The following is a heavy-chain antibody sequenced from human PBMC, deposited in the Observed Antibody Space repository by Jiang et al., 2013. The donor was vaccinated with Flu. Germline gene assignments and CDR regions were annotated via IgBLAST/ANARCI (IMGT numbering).Heavy chain of an antibody. Sequence: IGYISYSGSTYYNPSLKSRVSISVDTSENQFSLKLSSVTAADTAVYYCARVYPGYNSGWYGTFFDHWGQGTLVTVSS. CDR3: ARVYPGYNSGWYGTFFDH. V-gene: IGHV4-31*02. J-gene: IGHJ4*02. CDR2: ISYSGST. D-gene: IGHD6-19*01.